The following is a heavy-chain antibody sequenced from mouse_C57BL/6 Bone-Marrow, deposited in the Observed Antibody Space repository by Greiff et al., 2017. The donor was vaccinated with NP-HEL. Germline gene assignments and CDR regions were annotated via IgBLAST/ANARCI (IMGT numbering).Heavy chain of an antibody. J-gene: IGHJ1*03. Sequence: VQLQQSGAELVKPGASVKLSCTASGFNIKDYYMHWVKQRTGQGLEWIGEIYPRSGNTYYNEKFKGKATLTADKSSSTAYMELRSLTSEDSAVYFCARIYYYGSSLYWYFDVWGTGTTVTVSS. CDR2: IYPRSGNT. CDR3: ARIYYYGSSLYWYFDV. V-gene: IGHV1-81*01. D-gene: IGHD1-1*01. CDR1: GFNIKDYY.